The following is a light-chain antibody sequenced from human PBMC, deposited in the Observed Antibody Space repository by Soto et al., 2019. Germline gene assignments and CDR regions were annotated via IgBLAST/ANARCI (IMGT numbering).Light chain of an antibody. CDR2: GAS. V-gene: IGKV3-20*01. J-gene: IGKJ2*01. Sequence: EIVLTQSPGTLSLSPGERATLSCRASQSVSSSYLAWYQQKPGQAPRLLIYGASSRATGIPDRFSGSGSGTDFPITISRLEPEEFAVYYCQQYGSSPQDTFGQGTKLEIK. CDR1: QSVSSSY. CDR3: QQYGSSPQDT.